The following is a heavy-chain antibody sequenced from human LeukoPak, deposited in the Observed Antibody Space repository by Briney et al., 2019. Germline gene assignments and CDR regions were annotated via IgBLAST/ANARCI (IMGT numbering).Heavy chain of an antibody. V-gene: IGHV4-30-2*01. CDR1: GGSISSGGYS. J-gene: IGHJ5*02. CDR3: ARVRGGTSRFDP. CDR2: IYHSGST. Sequence: SSETLSLTCAVSGGSISSGGYSWSWIRQPPGKGLEWIGYIYHSGSTYYNPSLKSRVTISVDRSKNQFSLKLSSVTAADTAVYYCARVRGGTSRFDPWGQGTLVTVSS. D-gene: IGHD2-2*01.